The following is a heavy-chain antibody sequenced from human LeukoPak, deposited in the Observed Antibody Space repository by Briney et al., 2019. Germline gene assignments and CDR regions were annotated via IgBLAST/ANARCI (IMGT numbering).Heavy chain of an antibody. D-gene: IGHD3-3*01. CDR1: GLTFSSYW. V-gene: IGHV3-7*01. J-gene: IGHJ4*02. Sequence: GGSLRLSCAASGLTFSSYWMSWVRQAPGKGLEWVANIKQDGSERYYVDSVKGRFTISRDNGKNSLYLQMNSLRAEDTAVYYCANSHFWSGFYWGQGTLVTVSP. CDR3: ANSHFWSGFY. CDR2: IKQDGSER.